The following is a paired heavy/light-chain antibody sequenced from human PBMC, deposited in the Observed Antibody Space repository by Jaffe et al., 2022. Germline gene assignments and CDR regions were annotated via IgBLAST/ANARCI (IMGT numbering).Light chain of an antibody. CDR1: QNIGNN. J-gene: IGKJ2*01. Sequence: DIQMTQFPISLSASVGDRVTFTCRASQNIGNNLNWYQQKPGKAPKLLIYAASSLQSGVPSRFSGSGSGTDFTLTISSLQPEDFATYFCQESYSIPYTFGQGTKLEIK. V-gene: IGKV1-39*01. CDR2: AAS. CDR3: QESYSIPYT.
Heavy chain of an antibody. J-gene: IGHJ6*03. Sequence: QLELQESGPGLVQPSETLSLTCTVSGGSLVSTTYYWGWIRQSPGKGLEWIGSIYHSGNTYYNPSLKSRVTISVDTSKSQFSLRLSSVTAADTAVYYCARALIVNYYYCLDVWGKGTTVIVSS. CDR3: ARALIVNYYYCLDV. CDR2: IYHSGNT. V-gene: IGHV4-39*01. CDR1: GGSLVSTTYY. D-gene: IGHD2-8*01.